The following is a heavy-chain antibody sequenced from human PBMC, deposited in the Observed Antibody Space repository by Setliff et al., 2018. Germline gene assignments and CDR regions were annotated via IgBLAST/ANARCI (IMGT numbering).Heavy chain of an antibody. Sequence: PSETLSLTCTVSGGSISSRNYYWGWIRQPPGKGLEWIGSIYYSGSTYYNTSLKRRITISVDTSKNQFSRKLSSVTAADTAVYYCARGRYYESNSYYFPFDFWGQGMLVTVSS. J-gene: IGHJ4*02. CDR3: ARGRYYESNSYYFPFDF. D-gene: IGHD3-22*01. CDR2: IYYSGST. V-gene: IGHV4-39*01. CDR1: GGSISSRNYY.